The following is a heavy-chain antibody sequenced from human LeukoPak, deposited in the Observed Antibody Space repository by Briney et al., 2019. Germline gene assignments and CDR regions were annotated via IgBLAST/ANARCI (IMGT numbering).Heavy chain of an antibody. CDR3: ARDTQPVSYYYGMDV. J-gene: IGHJ6*02. D-gene: IGHD5/OR15-5a*01. V-gene: IGHV3-30*14. Sequence: GRSLRLSCAASGFTFSSYAMHWVRQAPGKGLEWVAVISYDGSNKYYADSVKGRFTISRDNAKNTLYLQMNSRRAEGTAVYFCARDTQPVSYYYGMDVWGQGTTVTVSS. CDR1: GFTFSSYA. CDR2: ISYDGSNK.